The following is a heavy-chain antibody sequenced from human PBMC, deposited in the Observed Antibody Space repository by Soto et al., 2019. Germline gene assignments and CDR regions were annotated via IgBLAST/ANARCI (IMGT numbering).Heavy chain of an antibody. Sequence: PGGSLRLSCAASGFTFSSYAMSWVRQAPGKGLEWVSAISGSGGSTYYADSVKGRFTISRDNSKNTLYLQMNSLRAEDTAVYYCAKWGQMERCSGGSCYSRMRDAFDIWGQGTMVTVSS. CDR3: AKWGQMERCSGGSCYSRMRDAFDI. V-gene: IGHV3-23*01. D-gene: IGHD2-15*01. J-gene: IGHJ3*02. CDR2: ISGSGGST. CDR1: GFTFSSYA.